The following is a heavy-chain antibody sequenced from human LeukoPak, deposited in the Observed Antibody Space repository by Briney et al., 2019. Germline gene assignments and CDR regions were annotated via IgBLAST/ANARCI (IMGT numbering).Heavy chain of an antibody. V-gene: IGHV4-4*07. Sequence: PSETLSLTCTVSGGSISSYYWSWIRQPAGEGLEWIGHIYTSGSTKYSPSLKSRVTISVDTSKNQFSLKLSSVIAADTGVYYCASTIRGRYSGYDYLPQDYYYYYMDVWGKGTTVTV. CDR1: GGSISSYY. J-gene: IGHJ6*03. D-gene: IGHD5-12*01. CDR2: IYTSGST. CDR3: ASTIRGRYSGYDYLPQDYYYYYMDV.